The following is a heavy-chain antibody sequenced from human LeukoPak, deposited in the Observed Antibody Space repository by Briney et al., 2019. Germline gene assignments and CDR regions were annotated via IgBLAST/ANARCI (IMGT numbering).Heavy chain of an antibody. Sequence: PGGSLRLSCAASGFTFSTYWMHWVRQAPGKGLVWVTRISPDGRTTTYADSVEGRFTISRDNAKNTLYLQMNSLRAEDTAVYYCARARAYSYGYLDYWGRGILVTVSS. CDR2: ISPDGRTT. V-gene: IGHV3-74*01. J-gene: IGHJ4*02. CDR3: ARARAYSYGYLDY. D-gene: IGHD5-18*01. CDR1: GFTFSTYW.